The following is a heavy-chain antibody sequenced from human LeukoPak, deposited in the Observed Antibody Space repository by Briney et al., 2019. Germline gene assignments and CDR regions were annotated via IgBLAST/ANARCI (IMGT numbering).Heavy chain of an antibody. CDR3: ARGSRFGEPFDP. V-gene: IGHV1-8*01. Sequence: GASVKVSCKASGYTFTSYDINWVRQATGQGLEWMGWMNPNSGNTGYAQKFQGRVTMTTDTSTSTAYMELRSLRSDDTAVYYCARGSRFGEPFDPWGQGTLVTVSS. D-gene: IGHD3-10*01. CDR1: GYTFTSYD. CDR2: MNPNSGNT. J-gene: IGHJ5*02.